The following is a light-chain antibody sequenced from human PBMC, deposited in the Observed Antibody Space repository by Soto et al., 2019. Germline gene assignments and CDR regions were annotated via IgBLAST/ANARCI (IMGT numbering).Light chain of an antibody. J-gene: IGKJ4*01. CDR2: GAS. CDR3: QHYGSSPGLT. V-gene: IGKV3-20*01. CDR1: QSVSSSY. Sequence: EIVLTQSLGTLSLSPGVRATLSCRASQSVSSSYLAWYQQKPGQAPRLLIYGASSRATGIPDRFSASGSGTDFTLTISRLESEDSAVYYCQHYGSSPGLTFGGGTKVDIK.